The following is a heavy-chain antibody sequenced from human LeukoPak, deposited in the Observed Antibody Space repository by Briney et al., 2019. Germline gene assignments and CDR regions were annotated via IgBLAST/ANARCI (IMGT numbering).Heavy chain of an antibody. CDR3: AKRGVVIRVILVGFHKEAYYFDS. V-gene: IGHV3-23*01. J-gene: IGHJ4*02. CDR1: GFTLSAYW. CDR2: ISGSGGST. Sequence: GGSLRLSCAASGFTLSAYWMHWVRQAPGKGLEWVAGISGSGGSTNYADSVKGRFTISRDNPKNTLYLQMNILRAEDTAVYFCAKRGVVIRVILVGFHKEAYYFDSWGQGALVTVSS. D-gene: IGHD3-22*01.